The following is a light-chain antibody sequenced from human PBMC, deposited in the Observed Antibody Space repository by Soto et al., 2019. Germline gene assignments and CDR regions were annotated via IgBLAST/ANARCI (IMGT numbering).Light chain of an antibody. J-gene: IGKJ4*01. CDR3: QKSFSPPLT. Sequence: TEMTQSPSSVSASVGDRGTITCRASQTINNYLAWYQQKPGKAPKVLIYAASTLQSGVPSRFSGSGSGAEFTLTISSLQPEDFATYYCQKSFSPPLTFGGGTKVDIK. CDR2: AAS. CDR1: QTINNY. V-gene: IGKV1-39*01.